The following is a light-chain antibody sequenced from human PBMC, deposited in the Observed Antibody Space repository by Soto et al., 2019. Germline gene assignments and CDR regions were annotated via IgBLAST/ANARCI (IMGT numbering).Light chain of an antibody. Sequence: QSALTQPASVSASPGQSITISCTGTSSDVGSSNLVSWYQQHPGKAPKLMIYEVNKRPSGVSNRFSASKSGNTASLTISGLQAEDEADYYCCSYAGSRTLIFGGGTKLTVL. V-gene: IGLV2-23*02. CDR1: SSDVGSSNL. J-gene: IGLJ2*01. CDR3: CSYAGSRTLI. CDR2: EVN.